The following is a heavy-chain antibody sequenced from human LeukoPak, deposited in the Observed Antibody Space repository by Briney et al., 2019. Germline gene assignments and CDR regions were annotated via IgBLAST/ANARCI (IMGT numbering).Heavy chain of an antibody. Sequence: PSETLSLTCAVYGGSFSGYYWSWLRQPPGKGLEWIWEINHSGSTNYNPSLKSRVTISVDTSKNQFSLKLSSVTAADTAVYYCARGPSMVRGVSPLDYWGQGTLVTVSS. CDR3: ARGPSMVRGVSPLDY. D-gene: IGHD3-10*01. J-gene: IGHJ4*02. V-gene: IGHV4-34*01. CDR1: GGSFSGYY. CDR2: INHSGST.